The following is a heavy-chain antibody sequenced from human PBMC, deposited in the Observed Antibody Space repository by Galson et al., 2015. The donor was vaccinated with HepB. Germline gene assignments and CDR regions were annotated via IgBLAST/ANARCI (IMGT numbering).Heavy chain of an antibody. V-gene: IGHV3-30*18. CDR1: RFTFNSYG. CDR3: AKGWDYDKSGPFDY. Sequence: SLRLSCAASRFTFNSYGMHWVRQSPGKGLEWVAGISYDGSNRYYADSVKGRFTVSRDNSKNTLYLQMNTLRAEDTAVYYCAKGWDYDKSGPFDYWGQGTLVTVSP. D-gene: IGHD3-22*01. J-gene: IGHJ4*02. CDR2: ISYDGSNR.